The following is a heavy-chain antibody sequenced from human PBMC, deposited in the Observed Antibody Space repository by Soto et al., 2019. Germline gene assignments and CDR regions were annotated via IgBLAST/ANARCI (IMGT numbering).Heavy chain of an antibody. CDR1: GXNFGTYG. CDR3: ARLYYDYV. D-gene: IGHD3-3*01. Sequence: GSLRLSCAGSGXNFGTYGMNWVRQAAGKGLEWIAYISYDSDTIQYADSVNGRFTISSDNAKNSLYLQLNSLRDEDTAVYYCARLYYDYVWGQGTTVTVSS. V-gene: IGHV3-48*02. J-gene: IGHJ6*02. CDR2: ISYDSDTI.